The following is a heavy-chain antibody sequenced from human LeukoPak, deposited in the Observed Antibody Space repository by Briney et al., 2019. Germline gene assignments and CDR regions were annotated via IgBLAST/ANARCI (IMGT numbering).Heavy chain of an antibody. CDR2: IYYSGST. CDR3: AREPRQLLWFGGFFDY. D-gene: IGHD3-10*01. J-gene: IGHJ4*02. CDR1: GGSISNYY. Sequence: PSETLSLTCTVSGGSISNYYWSWIRQPPGKGLEWIGYIYYSGSTNYNPSLKSRVTISVDTSKNQFSLKLSSVTAADTAVYYCAREPRQLLWFGGFFDYWGQGTLVTVSS. V-gene: IGHV4-59*01.